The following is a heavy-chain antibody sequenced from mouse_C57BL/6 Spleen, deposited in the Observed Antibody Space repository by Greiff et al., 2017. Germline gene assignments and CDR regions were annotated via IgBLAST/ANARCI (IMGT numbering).Heavy chain of an antibody. J-gene: IGHJ2*01. CDR1: GYSFTGYY. CDR3: ARYDGYTGDYCDY. D-gene: IGHD2-3*01. Sequence: VQLKQSGPELVKPGASVKISCKASGYSFTGYYMNWVKQSPEKSLEWIGEINPSTGGTTYNQKFKAKATLTVDKSSSTAYMQLKILTSEDSAVYYGARYDGYTGDYCDYWGQGTTLTVSS. V-gene: IGHV1-42*01. CDR2: INPSTGGT.